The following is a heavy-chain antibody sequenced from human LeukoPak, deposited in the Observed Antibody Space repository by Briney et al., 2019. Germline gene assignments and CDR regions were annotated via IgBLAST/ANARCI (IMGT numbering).Heavy chain of an antibody. J-gene: IGHJ4*02. CDR2: IYYRGTT. D-gene: IGHD3-10*01. V-gene: IGHV4-59*03. CDR1: GGSINDYY. Sequence: PSETLSLTCTVSGGSINDYYWNWLRPPPGRGLEWIGFIYYRGTTNNNPSLTSRVTTSIDTTKKQFSLNLSSVTAADTAIYYCAGVFSGRRPFELWGQGILVTVSS. CDR3: AGVFSGRRPFEL.